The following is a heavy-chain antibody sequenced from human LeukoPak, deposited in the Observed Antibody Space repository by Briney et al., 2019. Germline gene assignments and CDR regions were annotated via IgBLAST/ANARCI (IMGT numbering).Heavy chain of an antibody. CDR3: AKDRDPYDYGPGSYYNGVFDY. D-gene: IGHD3-10*01. V-gene: IGHV3-74*01. J-gene: IGHJ4*02. Sequence: GGSLRLSCAASGFTFSSYWMHWVRQAPGKGLVWVSRINSDGSSTSYADSVKGRFTISRDNAKNTLYLQMNSLRAEDTAVYYCAKDRDPYDYGPGSYYNGVFDYWGQGTLVTVSS. CDR2: INSDGSST. CDR1: GFTFSSYW.